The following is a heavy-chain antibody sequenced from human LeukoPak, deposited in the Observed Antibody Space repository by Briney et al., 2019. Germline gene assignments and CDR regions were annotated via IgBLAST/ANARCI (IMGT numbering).Heavy chain of an antibody. D-gene: IGHD3/OR15-3a*01. CDR2: IIPIFGTA. Sequence: ASVKVSCKASVGTFSSYAISWVRQAPGQGLEWMGGIIPIFGTANYAQKFQGRVTITTDESTSTAYMELSSLRSEDTAVYYCARGGGFDFWADYYYYMDVWGKGTTVTVSS. V-gene: IGHV1-69*05. J-gene: IGHJ6*03. CDR1: VGTFSSYA. CDR3: ARGGGFDFWADYYYYMDV.